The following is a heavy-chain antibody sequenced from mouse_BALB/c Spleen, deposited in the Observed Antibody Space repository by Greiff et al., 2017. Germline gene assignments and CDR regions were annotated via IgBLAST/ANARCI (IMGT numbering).Heavy chain of an antibody. J-gene: IGHJ2*01. CDR1: GCTFSSYW. D-gene: IGHD1-2*01. Sequence: QVQLQQSGAELMKPGASVKISCKATGCTFSSYWIEWVKQRPGHGLEWIGEILPGSGSTNYNEKFKGKATFTADTSSNTAYMQLSSLTSEDSAVYYCARNLLRLGGDYWGQGTTLTVSS. CDR3: ARNLLRLGGDY. V-gene: IGHV1-9*01. CDR2: ILPGSGST.